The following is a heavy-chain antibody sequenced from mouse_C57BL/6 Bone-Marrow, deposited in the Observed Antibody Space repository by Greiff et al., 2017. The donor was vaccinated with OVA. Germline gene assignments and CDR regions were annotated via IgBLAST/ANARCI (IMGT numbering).Heavy chain of an antibody. V-gene: IGHV5-4*01. CDR3: ARGGTRFAY. Sequence: VQVVESGGGLVKPGGSLKLSCAASGFTFSSYAMSWVRQTPEKRLEWVATISDGGSYTYYPDNVKGRFTISRDNAKNNLYLQMSHLKSEDTAMYYCARGGTRFAYWGQGTLVTVSA. CDR1: GFTFSSYA. J-gene: IGHJ3*01. CDR2: ISDGGSYT. D-gene: IGHD3-3*01.